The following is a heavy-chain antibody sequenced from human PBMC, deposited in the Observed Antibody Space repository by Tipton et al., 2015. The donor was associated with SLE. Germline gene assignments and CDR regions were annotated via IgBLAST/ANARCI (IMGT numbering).Heavy chain of an antibody. V-gene: IGHV4-61*01. Sequence: TLSLTCTVSGGSISSGSYYWNWIRQPPGKGLEWIGYIFSTGSTNYNPSLESRVTISIDTSKNQFSLSLSSVTAADTAVYYCATDYGDNEGFDFWGQGTLVTVSS. CDR2: IFSTGST. CDR3: ATDYGDNEGFDF. D-gene: IGHD4-17*01. J-gene: IGHJ4*02. CDR1: GGSISSGSYY.